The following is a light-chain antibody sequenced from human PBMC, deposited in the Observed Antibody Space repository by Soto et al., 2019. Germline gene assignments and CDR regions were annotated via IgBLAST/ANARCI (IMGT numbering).Light chain of an antibody. CDR2: DVN. CDR3: TSYASGSSHVV. CDR1: SSDIGGYYY. Sequence: QSALTQPASVSGSPGQSITLSCTGTSSDIGGYYYVSWYQLHPGKATKLIIYDVNNRPSGVSNRFSGSKSGNTATLTISGLQAEDEADYYCTSYASGSSHVVFGGGTKLTVL. V-gene: IGLV2-14*01. J-gene: IGLJ2*01.